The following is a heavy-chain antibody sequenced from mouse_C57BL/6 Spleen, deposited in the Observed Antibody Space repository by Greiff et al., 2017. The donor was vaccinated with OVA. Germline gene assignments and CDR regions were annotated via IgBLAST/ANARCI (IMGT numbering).Heavy chain of an antibody. V-gene: IGHV1-42*01. D-gene: IGHD2-1*01. Sequence: VQLQQSGPELVKPGASVKISCKASGYSFTGYYMNWVKQSPEKSLEWIGEINPSTGDTTYNQKFKAKATLTVDKSSSTAYMQLKSLTSEDSAVYYCASTLPEGGYAMDYWGQGTSVTVSS. CDR1: GYSFTGYY. CDR2: INPSTGDT. J-gene: IGHJ4*01. CDR3: ASTLPEGGYAMDY.